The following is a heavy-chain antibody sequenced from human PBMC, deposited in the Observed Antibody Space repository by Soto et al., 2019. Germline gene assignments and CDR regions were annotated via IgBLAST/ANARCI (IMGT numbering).Heavy chain of an antibody. V-gene: IGHV4-59*01. J-gene: IGHJ4*01. CDR3: ARGIYFYYFYY. Sequence: PSDTLSLTCSVSGGSINNYYCSWIRQPPGKGLEWIGYIYYSGSPNYNPSLKSRVTISVDTSKNQFSLNLSSVTAADTAVYFCARGIYFYYFYYWGQGTLVTVSS. D-gene: IGHD3-3*01. CDR1: GGSINNYY. CDR2: IYYSGSP.